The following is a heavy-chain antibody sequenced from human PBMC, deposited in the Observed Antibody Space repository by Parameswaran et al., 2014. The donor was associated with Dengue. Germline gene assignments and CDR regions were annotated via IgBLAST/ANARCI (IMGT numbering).Heavy chain of an antibody. CDR3: ARGYSGTYYRLDY. CDR2: INHSGNT. D-gene: IGHD1-26*01. J-gene: IGHJ4*02. Sequence: WIRQPQEGAGVLGEINHSGNTNYNPSLKSRITISVDTSKNHFSLKLSSVTAADTAVYFCARGYSGTYYRLDYWGQGTLVTVSS. V-gene: IGHV4-34*01.